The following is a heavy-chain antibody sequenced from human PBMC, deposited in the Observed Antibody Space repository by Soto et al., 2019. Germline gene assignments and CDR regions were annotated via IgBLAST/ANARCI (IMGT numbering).Heavy chain of an antibody. CDR2: IHHSGST. J-gene: IGHJ5*02. D-gene: IGHD2-21*02. CDR3: ARDGGDLGNWFDP. CDR1: GGSINTYY. Sequence: LSLTCAVSGGSINTYYWSWVRQPPGKGLEWIGNIHHSGSTNYNPSLNSRVTISIDTSKNKLSLWLNSVTAADTAVYYCARDGGDLGNWFDPWGQGTLVTVSS. V-gene: IGHV4-59*01.